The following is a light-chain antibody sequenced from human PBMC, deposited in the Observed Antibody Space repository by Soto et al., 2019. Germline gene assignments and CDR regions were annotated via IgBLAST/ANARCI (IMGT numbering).Light chain of an antibody. V-gene: IGLV7-46*01. Sequence: QAVVTQERSLTVSPGGIVTFTCGSSTGAVTNGHYPYWFQQKPGQAPRTLIYDTTNRHSWTPARFSGSLLGGKAALTLSGAQPEDEAEYYCLLSYNGPYVFGTGTKVTVL. CDR1: TGAVTNGHY. CDR2: DTT. J-gene: IGLJ1*01. CDR3: LLSYNGPYV.